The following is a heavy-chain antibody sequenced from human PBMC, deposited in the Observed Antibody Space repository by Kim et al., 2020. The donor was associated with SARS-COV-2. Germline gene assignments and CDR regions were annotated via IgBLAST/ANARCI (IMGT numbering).Heavy chain of an antibody. CDR3: ATALEWLLPSWAFDY. CDR1: GFTFSSYA. CDR2: ISGSGGST. V-gene: IGHV3-23*01. J-gene: IGHJ4*02. D-gene: IGHD3-3*01. Sequence: GGSLRLSCAASGFTFSSYAMSWVRQAPGKGLEWVSAISGSGGSTYYADSVKGRFTISRDNSKNTLYLQMNSLRAEDTAVYYCATALEWLLPSWAFDYWGQGTLVTVSS.